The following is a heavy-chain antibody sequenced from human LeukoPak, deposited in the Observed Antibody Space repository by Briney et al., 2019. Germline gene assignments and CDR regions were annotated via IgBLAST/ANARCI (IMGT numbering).Heavy chain of an antibody. CDR2: ISERGGST. J-gene: IGHJ4*02. V-gene: IGHV3-23*01. Sequence: PGGSLRLSCVVSGITLSNYGMSWVRQAPGKGLEWVSGISERGGSTNYADSVKGRFIISRDTSKNTVYLQMNSLRVEDTAVYFCAKRGIIRAVIIIGFHKEAYYFDYWGPGILVSVSS. CDR3: AKRGIIRAVIIIGFHKEAYYFDY. D-gene: IGHD3-10*01. CDR1: GITLSNYG.